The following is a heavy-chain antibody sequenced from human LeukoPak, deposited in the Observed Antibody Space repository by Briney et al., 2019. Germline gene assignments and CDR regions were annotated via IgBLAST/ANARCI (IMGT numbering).Heavy chain of an antibody. J-gene: IGHJ4*02. D-gene: IGHD2-15*01. V-gene: IGHV3-74*01. CDR2: INSDGSST. CDR3: AKGSGSSCYSPCDY. Sequence: GGSLRLSCAASGFTFSRHWMHWVRQAPGKGLVWVSRINSDGSSTSYADSVKGRFTISRDNAKNTLYLQVNSLRAEDTAVYYCAKGSGSSCYSPCDYWGQGILVTVSS. CDR1: GFTFSRHW.